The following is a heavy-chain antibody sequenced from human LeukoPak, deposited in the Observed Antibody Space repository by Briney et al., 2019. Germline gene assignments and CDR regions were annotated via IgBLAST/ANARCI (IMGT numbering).Heavy chain of an antibody. Sequence: VPSVKLSCKASGGTSSSYATGWVRDAPGQGLEWMGGIFPIFGTANYAQKFQGRVTITADESTSTAYMELSSLRSEDTAVYYCARTGVLIGALYWGQGTLVTVSS. J-gene: IGHJ4*02. V-gene: IGHV1-69*13. CDR2: IFPIFGTA. D-gene: IGHD3-9*01. CDR1: GGTSSSYA. CDR3: ARTGVLIGALY.